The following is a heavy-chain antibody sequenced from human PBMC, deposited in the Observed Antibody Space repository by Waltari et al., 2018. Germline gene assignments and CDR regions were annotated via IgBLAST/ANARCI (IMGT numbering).Heavy chain of an antibody. V-gene: IGHV3-48*04. D-gene: IGHD3-10*01. Sequence: EVQLVESGGGLVRPGGSLRLSCAASGFTFSRYSMNWVRQAPGKGLEWISYISLDSTTIYYADSVRGRFTIARDNAKNSLYLQINSLRAEDTAVYYCARDPYGWFGEAPLSRWGQGTLVTVSS. CDR1: GFTFSRYS. J-gene: IGHJ4*02. CDR3: ARDPYGWFGEAPLSR. CDR2: ISLDSTTI.